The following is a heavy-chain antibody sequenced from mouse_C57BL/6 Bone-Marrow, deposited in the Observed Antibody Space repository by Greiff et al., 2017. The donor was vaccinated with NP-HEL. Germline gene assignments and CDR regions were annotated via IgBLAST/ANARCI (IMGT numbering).Heavy chain of an antibody. CDR2: INSDGGST. Sequence: EVQLVESGGGLVQPGESLKLSCESNEYEFPSHDMSWVRKTPEKRLELVAAINSDGGSTYYPDTMERRLIISRDNTKKTLYLQMSSLRSEDTALYYCARQGYDYVPYYAMDYWGQGTSVTVSS. D-gene: IGHD2-4*01. V-gene: IGHV5-2*01. CDR1: EYEFPSHD. J-gene: IGHJ4*01. CDR3: ARQGYDYVPYYAMDY.